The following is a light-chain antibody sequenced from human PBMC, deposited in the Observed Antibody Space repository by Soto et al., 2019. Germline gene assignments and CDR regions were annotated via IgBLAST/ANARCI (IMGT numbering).Light chain of an antibody. CDR3: QQYGSSLWT. J-gene: IGKJ1*01. Sequence: EIVLTQSPGPLSLSPGERATLSCKASQSVSSSYLAWYQQKPGQAPRLIIYGASSRATGIPDRFSGSGSGTDCTLTISRLEPEDVAVYYCQQYGSSLWTFGQGTKVDIK. CDR1: QSVSSSY. CDR2: GAS. V-gene: IGKV3-20*01.